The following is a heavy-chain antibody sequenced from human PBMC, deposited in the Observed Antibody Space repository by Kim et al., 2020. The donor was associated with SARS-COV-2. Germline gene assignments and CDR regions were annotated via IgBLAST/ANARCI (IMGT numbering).Heavy chain of an antibody. CDR2: ISGSGGST. V-gene: IGHV3-23*01. D-gene: IGHD2-15*01. CDR3: AKEGLGLYYYYYGMDV. CDR1: GFTFSSYA. Sequence: GGSLRLSCAASGFTFSSYAMSWVRQAPGKGLEWVSAISGSGGSTYYADSVKGRFTISRDNSKNTLYLQMNSLRAEDTAVYYCAKEGLGLYYYYYGMDVWGQGTTVTVSS. J-gene: IGHJ6*02.